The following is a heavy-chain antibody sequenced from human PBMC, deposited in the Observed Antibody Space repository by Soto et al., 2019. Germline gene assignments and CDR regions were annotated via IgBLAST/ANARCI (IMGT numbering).Heavy chain of an antibody. J-gene: IGHJ4*02. V-gene: IGHV3-64*04. CDR3: TTSIPFDY. CDR2: IRSNGGTT. CDR1: GFTFSSYA. Sequence: GGSLRLSCSASGFTFSSYAMHWVRQAPGKGLEYVSAIRSNGGTTYYADSVKGRFTTSRDNSKNTLYLQMNSLRAEDTAVYYCTTSIPFDYWGQGTLVTVSS. D-gene: IGHD2-2*02.